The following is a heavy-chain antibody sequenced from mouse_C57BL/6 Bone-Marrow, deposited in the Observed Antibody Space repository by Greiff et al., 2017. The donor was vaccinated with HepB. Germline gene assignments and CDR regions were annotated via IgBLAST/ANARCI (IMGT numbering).Heavy chain of an antibody. CDR3: TTPLFITTVVALYYYAMDY. CDR1: GFNIKDYY. J-gene: IGHJ4*01. CDR2: IDPEDGDT. V-gene: IGHV14-1*01. Sequence: EVQLQESGAELVRPGASVKLSCTASGFNIKDYYMHWVKQRPEQGLEWIGRIDPEDGDTEYAPKFQGKATMTADTSSNTAYLQLSSLTSEDTAVYYCTTPLFITTVVALYYYAMDYWGQGTSVTVSS. D-gene: IGHD1-1*01.